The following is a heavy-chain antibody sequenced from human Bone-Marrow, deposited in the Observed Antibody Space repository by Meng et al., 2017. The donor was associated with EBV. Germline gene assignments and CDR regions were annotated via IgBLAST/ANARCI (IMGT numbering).Heavy chain of an antibody. Sequence: GPFGGQVKRCACSVKVSCQGCCGSCSRSGVFSVRQPHGLGLEGMGGSIPLFGPAKFARKFKGSVTVTADESTNTAYMELSRLISEDTAVYFCARPDDYNFKGFYHWGQGTLVTVSS. V-gene: IGHV1-69*01. CDR3: ARPDDYNFKGFYH. CDR2: SIPLFGPA. J-gene: IGHJ4*02. CDR1: CGSCSRSG. D-gene: IGHD5-24*01.